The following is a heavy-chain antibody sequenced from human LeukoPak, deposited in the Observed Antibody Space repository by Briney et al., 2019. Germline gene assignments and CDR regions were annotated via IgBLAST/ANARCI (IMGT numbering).Heavy chain of an antibody. V-gene: IGHV4-59*08. D-gene: IGHD6-13*01. CDR3: ARHQSSTSSWHQIVGCYYYYGMDV. CDR1: GGSISSYY. CDR2: IYYSGST. Sequence: KPSETLSLTCTASGGSISSYYWSWIRQPPGKGLEWIGYIYYSGSTNYNPSLKSRVTISVDTSKNQFSLKLSSVTAADTAVYYCARHQSSTSSWHQIVGCYYYYGMDVWGQGTTVTVSS. J-gene: IGHJ6*02.